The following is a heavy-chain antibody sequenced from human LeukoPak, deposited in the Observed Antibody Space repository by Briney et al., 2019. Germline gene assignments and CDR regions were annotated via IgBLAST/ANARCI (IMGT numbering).Heavy chain of an antibody. CDR1: GGTFSSYA. D-gene: IGHD6-6*01. CDR2: IIPIFDTI. CDR3: ARGQQFVDGYYYYYMDV. V-gene: IGHV1-69*06. Sequence: GASVKVSCKASGGTFSSYAISWVRQAPGQGLEWMGGIIPIFDTINYAQKLQGRVTITADKSTSTVYMELSSLRSEDTAVYYCARGQQFVDGYYYYYMDVWGKETTVTVSS. J-gene: IGHJ6*03.